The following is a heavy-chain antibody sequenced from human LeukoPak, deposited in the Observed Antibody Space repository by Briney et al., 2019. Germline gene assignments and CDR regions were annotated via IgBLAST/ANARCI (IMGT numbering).Heavy chain of an antibody. Sequence: SETLSLTCTVSGGSISSGGYYWSWIRQPPGKGLEWIGYIYHSGSTYYNPSLKSRVTISVDRSKNKFSLKLSSVTAADTAVYYCARRRYYGSGSYLDYWGQGTLVTVSS. CDR3: ARRRYYGSGSYLDY. CDR2: IYHSGST. CDR1: GGSISSGGYY. V-gene: IGHV4-30-2*01. D-gene: IGHD3-10*01. J-gene: IGHJ4*02.